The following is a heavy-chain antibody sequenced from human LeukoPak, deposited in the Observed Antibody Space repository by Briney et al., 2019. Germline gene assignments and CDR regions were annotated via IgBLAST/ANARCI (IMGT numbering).Heavy chain of an antibody. CDR2: INHSGST. J-gene: IGHJ4*02. V-gene: IGHV4-34*01. Sequence: SETLSLTCAVYGGSFSGYYWSSIRQPPGKGLEWIGEINHSGSTNYNPSLKSRVTISVDTSKNQFSLKLSSVTAADTAVYYCARGSGPCGGDCYPFDYWGQGTLVTVSS. CDR1: GGSFSGYY. D-gene: IGHD2-21*02. CDR3: ARGSGPCGGDCYPFDY.